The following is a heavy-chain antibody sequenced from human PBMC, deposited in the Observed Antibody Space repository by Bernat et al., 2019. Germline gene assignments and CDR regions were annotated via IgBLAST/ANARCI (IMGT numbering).Heavy chain of an antibody. CDR2: ISSSGSTI. CDR3: ASMGGYDSADAFDI. CDR1: GFTFSSYE. J-gene: IGHJ3*02. D-gene: IGHD5-12*01. Sequence: EVQLVESGGGLVQPGGSLRLSCAASGFTFSSYEMNWVRQAPGKGLEWVSYISSSGSTIYYADSVKGRFTISRDNAKNSLYLLMNSLRAEDTAVYDCASMGGYDSADAFDIWGQGTMVTVSS. V-gene: IGHV3-48*03.